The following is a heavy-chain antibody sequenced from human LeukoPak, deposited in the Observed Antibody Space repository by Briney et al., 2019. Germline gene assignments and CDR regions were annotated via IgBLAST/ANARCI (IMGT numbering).Heavy chain of an antibody. Sequence: PSETLSLTCTVSGDSISSYYWTWIRQPPGKGLEWIGYIYYSGSTNYNPSLKSRVTISVDTSKNQFSLKLSSVTAADTAVYYCARAGVLWFGELLRTPYFDYWGQGTLVTVSS. J-gene: IGHJ4*02. D-gene: IGHD3-10*01. V-gene: IGHV4-59*01. CDR2: IYYSGST. CDR3: ARAGVLWFGELLRTPYFDY. CDR1: GDSISSYY.